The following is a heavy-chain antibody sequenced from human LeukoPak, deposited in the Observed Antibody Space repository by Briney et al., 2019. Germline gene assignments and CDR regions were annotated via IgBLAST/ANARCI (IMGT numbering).Heavy chain of an antibody. J-gene: IGHJ4*02. D-gene: IGHD3-22*01. CDR3: ASSSGYYVFDY. V-gene: IGHV1-46*01. CDR2: INPSGGST. CDR1: GYTFTSYY. Sequence: ASVKVSCKASGYTFTSYYMHWVRQAPGQGLEWMGIINPSGGSTGYAQTVQGRVTMTRDTSTSTVYMDLSSLRSEDTAVYYCASSSGYYVFDYWGQGTLVTVSS.